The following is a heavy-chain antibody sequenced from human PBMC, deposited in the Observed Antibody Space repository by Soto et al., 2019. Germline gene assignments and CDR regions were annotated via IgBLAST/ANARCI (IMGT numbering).Heavy chain of an antibody. CDR2: IYYSGST. Sequence: QLQLQESGPGLVKPSETLSLTCTVSGGSISSSSYYWGWIRQPPGKGLEWIGSIYYSGSTYYNPSLKGRVTISVDTSKNQFSLKLSSVTAADTAVYYCASQPEGVVAAYDYWGQGTLVTVSS. CDR3: ASQPEGVVAAYDY. V-gene: IGHV4-39*01. J-gene: IGHJ4*02. D-gene: IGHD2-15*01. CDR1: GGSISSSSYY.